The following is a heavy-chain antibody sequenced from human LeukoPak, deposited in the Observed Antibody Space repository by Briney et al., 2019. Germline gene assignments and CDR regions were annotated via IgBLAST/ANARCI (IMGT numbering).Heavy chain of an antibody. Sequence: SETLPLTCTVSGGSVSNYYRSSIRQSPAKGLEWIGYIYYTETSYNPSLKSRVTISADTSKNQFSLKLYSVTAADTAVYYCATRKLGNDYWGQGTLVTVSS. CDR2: IYYTET. D-gene: IGHD7-27*01. V-gene: IGHV4-59*02. CDR3: ATRKLGNDY. CDR1: GGSVSNYY. J-gene: IGHJ4*02.